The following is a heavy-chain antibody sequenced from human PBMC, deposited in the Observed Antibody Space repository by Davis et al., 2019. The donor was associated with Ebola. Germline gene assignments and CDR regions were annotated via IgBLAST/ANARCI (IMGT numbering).Heavy chain of an antibody. CDR3: AKRVGPTFFDY. D-gene: IGHD1-26*01. CDR1: GFTFSSYA. J-gene: IGHJ4*02. V-gene: IGHV3-23*01. Sequence: GGSLRLSCAASGFTFSSYAVSWVRQAPGKGLEWVSTINGNGASTYYADSVKGRFTISRDNSNNTLYLQMNSLRAEDTAVYYCAKRVGPTFFDYWGQGTLVTVSS. CDR2: INGNGAST.